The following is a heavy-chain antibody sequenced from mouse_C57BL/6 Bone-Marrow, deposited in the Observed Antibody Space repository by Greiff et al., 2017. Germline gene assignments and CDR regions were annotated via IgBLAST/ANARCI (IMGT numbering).Heavy chain of an antibody. CDR1: GYTFTRYG. V-gene: IGHV1-81*01. CDR2: IYPRSGNT. CDR3: AKGCDGYYWYFDF. J-gene: IGHJ1*03. Sequence: VQLQQSGAELARPGASVQLSCKASGYTFTRYGISWVKQRTGQGLEWIGEIYPRSGNTYYNEKLKGKATLTADKSSRTAYMELRSLTSEDSAVYFFAKGCDGYYWYFDFWRTGTTVTVSS. D-gene: IGHD2-3*01.